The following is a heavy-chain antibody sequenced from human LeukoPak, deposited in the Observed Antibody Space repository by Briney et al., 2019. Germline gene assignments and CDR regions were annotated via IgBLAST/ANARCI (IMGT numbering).Heavy chain of an antibody. CDR1: GFTFYKAW. V-gene: IGHV3-15*01. CDR2: IKSKRNGGTA. Sequence: GGSLRLSCAASGFTFYKAWMSWVRQAPGKGLEWVGRIKSKRNGGTADYGAPVIGRFTISRDDSKNTMYLQMNSLRDEDTAIYYCTTNAAVGTWEIFDYWGQGAPVTVSS. CDR3: TTNAAVGTWEIFDY. J-gene: IGHJ4*02. D-gene: IGHD6-13*01.